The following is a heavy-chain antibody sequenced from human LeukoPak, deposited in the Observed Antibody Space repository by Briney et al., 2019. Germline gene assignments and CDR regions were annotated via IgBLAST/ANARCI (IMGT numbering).Heavy chain of an antibody. CDR2: IYYSGST. D-gene: IGHD6-13*01. J-gene: IGHJ4*02. CDR3: ARAAPAAAGYDY. Sequence: SGTLSLTCTVSGGSVSSGSYYWSWIRQPPGKGLEWIGYIYYSGSTNYNPSLKSRVTISVDTSKNQFSLKLSSVTAADTAVYYCARAAPAAAGYDYWGQGTLVTVSS. CDR1: GGSVSSGSYY. V-gene: IGHV4-61*01.